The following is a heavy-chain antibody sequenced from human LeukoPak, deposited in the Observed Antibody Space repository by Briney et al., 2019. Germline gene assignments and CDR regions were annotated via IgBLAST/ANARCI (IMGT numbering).Heavy chain of an antibody. Sequence: GGSLGLSCAASGFTFSSYAMHWVRQAPGKGLEWVAVISYDGSNKYYADSVKGRFTISRDNSKNTLYLQMNSLRAEDTAVYYCARDAYSSSWLDYWGQGTLVTVSS. CDR2: ISYDGSNK. D-gene: IGHD6-13*01. V-gene: IGHV3-30*04. CDR1: GFTFSSYA. J-gene: IGHJ4*02. CDR3: ARDAYSSSWLDY.